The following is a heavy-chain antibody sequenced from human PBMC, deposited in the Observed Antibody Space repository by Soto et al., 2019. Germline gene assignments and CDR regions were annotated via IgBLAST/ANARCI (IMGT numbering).Heavy chain of an antibody. CDR1: GLTFRSDS. CDR2: IIPISRTP. J-gene: IGHJ4*02. V-gene: IGHV1-69*01. Sequence: QVQLVQSEAEVKKPGSSVKVSCKSSGLTFRSDSISWVRQAPGQGLEWMGGIIPISRTPTYAQKFLGRVTISADESTRTAYREVTSLTFEDTAVYYCARGVASSDWGQGTLVTVSS. D-gene: IGHD5-12*01. CDR3: ARGVASSD.